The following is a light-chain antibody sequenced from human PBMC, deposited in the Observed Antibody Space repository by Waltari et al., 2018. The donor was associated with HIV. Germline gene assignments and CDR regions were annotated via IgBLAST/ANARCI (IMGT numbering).Light chain of an antibody. CDR2: GAS. J-gene: IGKJ4*01. Sequence: EIVIMQSPATLSVSPGERATLSCRASQSVSSNLAWYQQKPGQAPRLLIYGASNRATGVPARFSGSESGTEFTLTISSLQSEDFAVYYCQQYNDWPPKGTFGGGTKVEIK. CDR3: QQYNDWPPKGT. CDR1: QSVSSN. V-gene: IGKV3-15*01.